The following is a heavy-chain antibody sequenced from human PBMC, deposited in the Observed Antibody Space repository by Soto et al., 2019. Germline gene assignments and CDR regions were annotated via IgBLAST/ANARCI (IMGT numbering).Heavy chain of an antibody. CDR1: GGSIRSYY. D-gene: IGHD2-2*01. CDR3: ARACSSNSCYDVFDY. V-gene: IGHV4-4*07. CDR2: IYTSGST. Sequence: QVQLQESGPGLLKPSETLSLTCTVSGGSIRSYYWSWIRQPAGRGLEWIGRIYTSGSTNYNPSLKSRVTLSVDTSNNQFSLKLSSVTDPDTAVYYCARACSSNSCYDVFDYWGPGTLVTVSS. J-gene: IGHJ4*02.